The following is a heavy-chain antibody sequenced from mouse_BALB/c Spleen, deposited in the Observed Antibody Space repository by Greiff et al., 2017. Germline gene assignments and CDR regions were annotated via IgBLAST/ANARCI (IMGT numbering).Heavy chain of an antibody. V-gene: IGHV5-6-4*01. CDR3: TRDSYYGSPYFDY. J-gene: IGHJ2*01. CDR2: ISSGGSYT. D-gene: IGHD1-1*01. CDR1: GFTFSSYT. Sequence: EVKLMESGGGLVKPGGSLKLSCAASGFTFSSYTMSWVRQTPEKRLEWVATISSGGSYTYYPDSVKGRFTISRDNAKNTLYLQMSSLKSEDTAMYYCTRDSYYGSPYFDYWGQGTTLTVSS.